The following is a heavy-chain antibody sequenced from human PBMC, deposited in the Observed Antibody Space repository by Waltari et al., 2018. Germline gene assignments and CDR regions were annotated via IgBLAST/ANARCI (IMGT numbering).Heavy chain of an antibody. CDR2: IYYSGST. V-gene: IGHV4-59*01. CDR1: GGSLSSFF. CDR3: VRDLWVGAPSGEGYYYGMDV. Sequence: QVQLQESGPGLVKPSATLSLTCTVSGGSLSSFFWSWVRQAPGKGLEWIGWIYYSGSTNYNPSLKSRVTMSIDTSKDQFSLKLTSVAAADTAVYYCVRDLWVGAPSGEGYYYGMDVWGQGTTVTVSS. D-gene: IGHD3-3*01. J-gene: IGHJ6*02.